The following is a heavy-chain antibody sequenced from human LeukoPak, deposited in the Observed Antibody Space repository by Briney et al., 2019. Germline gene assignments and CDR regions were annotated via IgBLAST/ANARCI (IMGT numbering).Heavy chain of an antibody. J-gene: IGHJ5*02. D-gene: IGHD2-21*01. V-gene: IGHV3-23*01. CDR2: ISGRGGST. CDR3: AKESEMLCGGWFDP. CDR1: GFTFSSYA. Sequence: GGSLRLSCAASGFTFSSYAMSWVRQAPGKGLEWVSGISGRGGSTYYADSVKGRFAVSRDNSKNTLYLQMTSLRAEDTAVYYCAKESEMLCGGWFDPWGQGTLVTVSS.